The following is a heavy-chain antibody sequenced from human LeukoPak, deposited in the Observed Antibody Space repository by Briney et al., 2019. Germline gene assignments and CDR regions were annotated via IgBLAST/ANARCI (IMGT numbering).Heavy chain of an antibody. V-gene: IGHV4-30-4*01. Sequence: PSETLSLTCTVSGGSISSGDYYWSWIRQPPGKGLEWIGYIYYSGSTYYNPSLKSRVTISVDTSKNQFSLKLSSVTAADTAVYYCARADFGLVVFDYWGQGTLVTVSS. CDR3: ARADFGLVVFDY. CDR2: IYYSGST. D-gene: IGHD3/OR15-3a*01. CDR1: GGSISSGDYY. J-gene: IGHJ4*02.